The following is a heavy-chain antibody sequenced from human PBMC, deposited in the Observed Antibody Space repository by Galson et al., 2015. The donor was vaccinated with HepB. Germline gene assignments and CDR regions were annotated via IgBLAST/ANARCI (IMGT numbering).Heavy chain of an antibody. D-gene: IGHD6-13*01. CDR1: GGTLSSYA. V-gene: IGHV1-69*13. CDR2: IIPIFGTA. J-gene: IGHJ6*02. CDR3: ARDEYVSGYSSLGV. Sequence: SVKVSCKASGGTLSSYAISWVRQAPGQGLEWMGGIIPIFGTANYAQKFQGRVTITADESTSTAYMELSSLRSEDTAVYYCARDEYVSGYSSLGVWGQGTTVTVSS.